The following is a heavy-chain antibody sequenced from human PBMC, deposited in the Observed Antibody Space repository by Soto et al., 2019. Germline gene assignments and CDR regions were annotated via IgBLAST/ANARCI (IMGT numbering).Heavy chain of an antibody. CDR3: ARADYYDSSGFYSDC. CDR2: INPSGGST. CDR1: GYIFTNHY. D-gene: IGHD3-22*01. J-gene: IGHJ4*02. V-gene: IGHV1-46*01. Sequence: QVQLVQSGAEVKKPGASVKVSCKASGYIFTNHYIHWVRQAPGQGLEWMGIINPSGGSTNYLQKFQGRITMTRDTSTSTGYMALSSLRSEDTAVYFCARADYYDSSGFYSDCWGQGSRVTVSS.